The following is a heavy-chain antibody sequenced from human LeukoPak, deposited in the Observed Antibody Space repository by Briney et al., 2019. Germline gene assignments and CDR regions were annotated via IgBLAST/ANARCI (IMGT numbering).Heavy chain of an antibody. CDR3: ARLAMESGDGYDYRWFDP. J-gene: IGHJ5*02. Sequence: AGESLKISCKVSGYTFTTYWIAWVRQMPGQGLEWMGIIYPGDSDTIYSPSFQGQVTISVDKSITTAYLQWSSLKASDTAMYYCARLAMESGDGYDYRWFDPWGQGTLVTVSS. CDR2: IYPGDSDT. D-gene: IGHD5-24*01. CDR1: GYTFTTYW. V-gene: IGHV5-51*01.